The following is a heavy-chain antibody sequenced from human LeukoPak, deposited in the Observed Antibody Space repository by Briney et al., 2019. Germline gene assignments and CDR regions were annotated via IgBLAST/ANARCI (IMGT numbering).Heavy chain of an antibody. CDR2: ISPDGSAT. CDR1: GFTFSDHW. J-gene: IGHJ4*02. CDR3: VRSIDY. Sequence: GGSLRLSCEGSGFTFSDHWMSWVRQAPGKGLEWVANISPDGSATFYVDSVKGRFTISRDNGKNSLYLQMFSLRAEDTAVYYCVRSIDYWGQGTLVTVSS. V-gene: IGHV3-7*01.